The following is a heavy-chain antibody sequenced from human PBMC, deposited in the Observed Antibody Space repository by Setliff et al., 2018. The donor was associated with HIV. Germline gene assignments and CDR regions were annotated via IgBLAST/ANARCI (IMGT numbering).Heavy chain of an antibody. CDR3: ARAPYYDYRGLAVYYFDY. Sequence: SETLSLTCTVYGDSVSDYYWSWIRQTPGKGLEWIGEIHHSGSTNYNPSLQSRGTMSVDTSKNHLSLKVSSLTAADTAVYYCARAPYYDYRGLAVYYFDYWGQGILVTVSS. D-gene: IGHD3-22*01. CDR2: IHHSGST. V-gene: IGHV4-34*01. CDR1: GDSVSDYY. J-gene: IGHJ4*02.